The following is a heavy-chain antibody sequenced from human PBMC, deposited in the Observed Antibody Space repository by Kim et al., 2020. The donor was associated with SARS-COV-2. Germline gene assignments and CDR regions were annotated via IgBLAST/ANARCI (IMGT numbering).Heavy chain of an antibody. Sequence: GGSLRLSCAASGFTVSSNYMSWVRQAPGKGLEWVSVIYSGGSTYYADSVKGRFTISRDNSKNTLYLQMNSLRAEDTAVYYCARGGGSSWYHGSRQGYYFDYWGQGTLVTVSS. J-gene: IGHJ4*02. CDR1: GFTVSSNY. CDR3: ARGGGSSWYHGSRQGYYFDY. V-gene: IGHV3-53*01. D-gene: IGHD6-13*01. CDR2: IYSGGST.